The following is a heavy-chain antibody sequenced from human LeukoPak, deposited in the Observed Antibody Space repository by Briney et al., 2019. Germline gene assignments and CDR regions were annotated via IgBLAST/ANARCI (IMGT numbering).Heavy chain of an antibody. V-gene: IGHV3-21*01. D-gene: IGHD6-13*01. J-gene: IGHJ4*02. CDR3: ARLAAAGQDY. Sequence: PGGSLRLSCAASGFTFSSYSMNWVRQAPGKGLEWVSSTSSSSSYIYYADSVKGRFTISSDNAKNSLYLQMNSLRAEDTAVYYCARLAAAGQDYWGQGTLVTVSS. CDR1: GFTFSSYS. CDR2: TSSSSSYI.